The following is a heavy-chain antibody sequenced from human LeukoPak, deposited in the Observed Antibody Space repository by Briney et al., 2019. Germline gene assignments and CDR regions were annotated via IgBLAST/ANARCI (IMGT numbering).Heavy chain of an antibody. CDR2: IYHSGRT. Sequence: SETLSLTCTVSGCSISSGYYWGWIRQPPGKGLEWIGNIYHSGRTYYNPSLKSRVTILVDTSNNQFSLKLSSVTAADTAVYYCARGRDLSIYDYWGQGTLVTVSS. D-gene: IGHD2/OR15-2a*01. CDR3: ARGRDLSIYDY. CDR1: GCSISSGYY. V-gene: IGHV4-38-2*02. J-gene: IGHJ4*02.